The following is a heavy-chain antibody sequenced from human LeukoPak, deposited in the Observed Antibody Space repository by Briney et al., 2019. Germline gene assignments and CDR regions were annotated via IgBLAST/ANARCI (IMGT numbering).Heavy chain of an antibody. CDR2: IYYSGST. J-gene: IGHJ4*02. CDR3: ARNQKGFDY. V-gene: IGHV4-59*01. CDR1: GGSISSYY. Sequence: SETLSLTCTVSGGSISSYYWSWIRQPPGKGLEWIGYIYYSGSTNYNPSLESRVTISVDTSKNQFSLKLSSVTAADTAVYYCARNQKGFDYWGQGTLVTVSS. D-gene: IGHD1-14*01.